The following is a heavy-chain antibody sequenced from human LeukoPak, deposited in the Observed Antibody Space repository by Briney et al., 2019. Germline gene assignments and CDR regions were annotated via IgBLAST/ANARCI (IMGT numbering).Heavy chain of an antibody. V-gene: IGHV3-7*01. J-gene: IGHJ4*02. CDR2: IKLGEYER. CDR1: GFSFSSYW. Sequence: PGGSLRLSCAASGFSFSSYWMTWVRQAPGKGLEWVASIKLGEYERSYVDSVKGRFTISRDNAKCSLYLEMNSLGAEDTAMYFCARVQYTALVHSPHFDNWGQGILVTVS. D-gene: IGHD5-18*01. CDR3: ARVQYTALVHSPHFDN.